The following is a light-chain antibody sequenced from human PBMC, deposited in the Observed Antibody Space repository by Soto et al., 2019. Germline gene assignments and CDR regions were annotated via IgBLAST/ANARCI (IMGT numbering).Light chain of an antibody. J-gene: IGKJ2*01. CDR2: DAS. Sequence: EIVLTQSPATLSLSPGERATLSCGASQSVSSSCLAWYQQKPGLAPRLLIYDASSRATGIPDRFSGSGSGTDCTLTSSRLEPEDFAVYYWQQYGSSPYTFGQGTKLEIK. CDR1: QSVSSSC. V-gene: IGKV3D-20*01. CDR3: QQYGSSPYT.